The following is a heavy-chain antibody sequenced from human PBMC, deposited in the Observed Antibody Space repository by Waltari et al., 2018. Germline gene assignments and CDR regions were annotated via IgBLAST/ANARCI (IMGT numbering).Heavy chain of an antibody. V-gene: IGHV3-74*01. CDR2: ITTDGSGA. CDR1: GFTFSSNW. CDR3: ARDLVLGSGSNDY. Sequence: EVQLVESGGGLVQPGGSLRLSCAASGFTFSSNWRHWVRQAPGKGLVWVSRITTDGSGANYADSVKGRFTISRDNAKNTLHLQMNSLRVEDTAVYFCARDLVLGSGSNDYWGLGTLVTVSS. J-gene: IGHJ4*02. D-gene: IGHD3-10*02.